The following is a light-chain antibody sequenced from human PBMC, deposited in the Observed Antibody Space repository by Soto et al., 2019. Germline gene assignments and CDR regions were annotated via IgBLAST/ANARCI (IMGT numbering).Light chain of an antibody. Sequence: QSALTQPRSVSGSPGQSVTISCTGTSSDVGGYNYVSWYQQHPGKAPKLMIYDVSKRPSGVPDRFSGSKSGNTASLTISGLQAEDEADYYCFSYAGSYRLVFGGGTKLTVL. CDR3: FSYAGSYRLV. V-gene: IGLV2-11*01. CDR2: DVS. J-gene: IGLJ2*01. CDR1: SSDVGGYNY.